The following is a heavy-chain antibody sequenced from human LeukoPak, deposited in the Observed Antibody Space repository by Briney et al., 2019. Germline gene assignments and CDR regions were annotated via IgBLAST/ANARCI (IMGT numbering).Heavy chain of an antibody. V-gene: IGHV1-18*01. Sequence: ASVKVSCKASGYTFTSFGISWVRQAPGQGLEWMGWISIYNGDTMYAQNFQGRVTMTTDTSTSTAYMELKSLTSDDTAVYYCARDKAAAVYCFDYWGQGTLVTVSS. J-gene: IGHJ4*02. CDR3: ARDKAAAVYCFDY. D-gene: IGHD6-13*01. CDR2: ISIYNGDT. CDR1: GYTFTSFG.